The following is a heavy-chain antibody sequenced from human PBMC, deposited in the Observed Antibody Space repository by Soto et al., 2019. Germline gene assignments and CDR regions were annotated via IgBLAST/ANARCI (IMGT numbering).Heavy chain of an antibody. D-gene: IGHD2-15*01. CDR1: GFTFSSYA. CDR2: ISGSGGST. V-gene: IGHV3-23*01. J-gene: IGHJ4*02. Sequence: GGSLRLSCAASGFTFSSYAMSWVLQAPGKGLEWVSAISGSGGSTYYADSVKGRFTISRDNSKNTLYLQMNSLRVEDTAVYYCAKDVYSGGSCPIDYWGQGTLVTVSS. CDR3: AKDVYSGGSCPIDY.